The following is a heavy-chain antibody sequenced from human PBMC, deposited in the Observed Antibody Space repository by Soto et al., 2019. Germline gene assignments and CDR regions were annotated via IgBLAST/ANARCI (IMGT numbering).Heavy chain of an antibody. CDR1: GGSISSSSYY. Sequence: SETLSLTCTVSGGSISSSSYYWGWIRQPPGKGLEWIGSIYYSGSTYYNPSLKSRVTISVDTSKNQFSLKLSSVTAADTAVYYCARQAAAGQRAFDIWGQGTMVTVSS. D-gene: IGHD6-13*01. J-gene: IGHJ3*02. V-gene: IGHV4-39*01. CDR2: IYYSGST. CDR3: ARQAAAGQRAFDI.